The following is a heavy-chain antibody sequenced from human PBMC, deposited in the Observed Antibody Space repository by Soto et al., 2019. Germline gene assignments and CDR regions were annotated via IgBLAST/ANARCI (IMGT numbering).Heavy chain of an antibody. CDR2: ISASVTSH. V-gene: IGHV3-23*01. CDR1: GFAFDSYA. CDR3: VSRWPSLLYSLGN. D-gene: IGHD1-26*01. Sequence: EVQLLESGGGSVQPGGSLRLSCAASGFAFDSYAMNWVRQAPWKGLEWIATISASVTSHYYADSMKGRFTISRANPKNILYLPMSRLRAYDTAIYYCVSRWPSLLYSLGNWGQGTLVTVSS. J-gene: IGHJ1*01.